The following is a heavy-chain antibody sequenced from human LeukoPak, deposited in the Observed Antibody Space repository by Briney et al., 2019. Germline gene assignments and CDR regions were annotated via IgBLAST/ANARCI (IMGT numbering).Heavy chain of an antibody. D-gene: IGHD1-14*01. V-gene: IGHV4-4*07. CDR1: GGSISGYS. CDR2: IYTSGRT. J-gene: IGHJ5*02. CDR3: ARDNPAGP. Sequence: SETLSLTCTDSGGSISGYSWSWIRQSAGKGLEWIVRIYTSGRTNYSPSFKSRVTMSIDTSKRQFSLKLTSVTAADTAVYYCARDNPAGPWGQVTLVTVSS.